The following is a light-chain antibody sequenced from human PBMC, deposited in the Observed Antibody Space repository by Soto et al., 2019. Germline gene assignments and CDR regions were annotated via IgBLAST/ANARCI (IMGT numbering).Light chain of an antibody. J-gene: IGKJ3*01. V-gene: IGKV3-15*01. CDR3: QNHNAWPLT. Sequence: IVLTQSPGTLSVSPGERVILSCRASQTLRNKLAWYQQKPGQAPRLLIYGGFTRATGIPARFSGSGSGTEFTLTINSLQSEDFAIYSCQNHNAWPLTFGPGTKLDLK. CDR1: QTLRNK. CDR2: GGF.